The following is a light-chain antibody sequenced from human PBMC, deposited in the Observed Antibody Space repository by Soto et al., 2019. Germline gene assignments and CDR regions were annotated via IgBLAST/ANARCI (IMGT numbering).Light chain of an antibody. CDR2: GAS. CDR3: LQHYAWPWT. CDR1: QSVSSSY. V-gene: IGKV3-20*01. J-gene: IGKJ1*01. Sequence: EIVLRQSPGTLSVSPWERATLSCRSSQSVSSSYLAWYQQKPGQAPRLLIYGASSRATGIPARFSGSGSETEFTLTISGLQSEDSGVYYCLQHYAWPWTFGQGTKVDIK.